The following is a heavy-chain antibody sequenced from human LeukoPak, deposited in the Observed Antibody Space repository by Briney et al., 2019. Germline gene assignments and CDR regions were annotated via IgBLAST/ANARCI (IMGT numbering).Heavy chain of an antibody. D-gene: IGHD3-10*01. CDR2: ISSSSPYI. CDR3: ARAGVVRGVIPDY. Sequence: PGGSLRLSCAASGFTFSSYNMSWVRQAPGKGLEWASSISSSSPYIYYADSVKGRFTISRDNAENSLYLQMNSLRAEDTAVYYCARAGVVRGVIPDYWGQGTLVTVSS. CDR1: GFTFSSYN. J-gene: IGHJ4*02. V-gene: IGHV3-21*01.